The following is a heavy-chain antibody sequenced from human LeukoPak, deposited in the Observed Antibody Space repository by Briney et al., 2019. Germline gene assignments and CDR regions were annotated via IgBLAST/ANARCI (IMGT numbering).Heavy chain of an antibody. Sequence: GASVKVSCKASGYTFTSYGISWVRQAPGQGLKWMGWISAYNGNTNYAQKLQGRVTMTTDTSTSTAYMELRSLRSDDTAVYYCARETGPREDIVVVPDDDAFDIWGQGTMVTVSS. V-gene: IGHV1-18*01. J-gene: IGHJ3*02. CDR3: ARETGPREDIVVVPDDDAFDI. CDR1: GYTFTSYG. CDR2: ISAYNGNT. D-gene: IGHD2-2*01.